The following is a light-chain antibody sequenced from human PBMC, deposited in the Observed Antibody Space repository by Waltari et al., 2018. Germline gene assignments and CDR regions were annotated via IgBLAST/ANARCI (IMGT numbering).Light chain of an antibody. J-gene: IGKJ4*01. V-gene: IGKV3-11*01. CDR1: QSVSSN. Sequence: EIVLTQSPATLSLSPGERATLACRASQSVSSNLAWYQPKPGQAPSLLIYAASNRATGISASFSGSGSGTDFTLTISSLEPEDCAVYYCQQHSDWPLTFGGGTNVEIK. CDR3: QQHSDWPLT. CDR2: AAS.